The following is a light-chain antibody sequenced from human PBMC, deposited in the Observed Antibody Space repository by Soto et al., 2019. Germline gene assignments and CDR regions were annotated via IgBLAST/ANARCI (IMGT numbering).Light chain of an antibody. Sequence: DIPMTQSPSILSASVGDRVTITCRASQRIDTWLAWYQQKPGTAPKLLIYKATTLQSGVPSRFSGSGSGTEFTLAISSLELDDFATYYCQQYETFSPWTFGQGTKVEVK. CDR3: QQYETFSPWT. CDR1: QRIDTW. J-gene: IGKJ1*01. V-gene: IGKV1-5*03. CDR2: KAT.